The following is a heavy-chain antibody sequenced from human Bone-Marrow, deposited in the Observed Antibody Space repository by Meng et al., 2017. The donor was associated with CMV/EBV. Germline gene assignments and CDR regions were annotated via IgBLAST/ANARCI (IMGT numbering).Heavy chain of an antibody. J-gene: IGHJ4*02. CDR2: IRYDGSNK. D-gene: IGHD6-13*01. CDR3: AKDSADSSSWSHHNHDY. Sequence: GESLKISCAASGFTFSSYGMHWVRQAPGKGLEWVAFIRYDGSNKYYADSVKGRFTISRDNSKNTLYLQMNSLRAEDTAVYYCAKDSADSSSWSHHNHDYWGQGTLVTVYS. V-gene: IGHV3-30*02. CDR1: GFTFSSYG.